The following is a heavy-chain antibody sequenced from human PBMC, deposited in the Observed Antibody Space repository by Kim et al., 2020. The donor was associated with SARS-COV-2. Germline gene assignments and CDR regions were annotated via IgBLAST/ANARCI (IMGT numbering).Heavy chain of an antibody. V-gene: IGHV4-59*13. D-gene: IGHD6-13*01. CDR2: IYYSGST. J-gene: IGHJ5*02. CDR1: GGSISSYY. Sequence: SETLSLTCTVSGGSISSYYWSWIRQPPGKGLEWIGYIYYSGSTNYNPSLKSRVTISVDTSKNQFSLKLSSVTAADTAVYYCARVRLGPDSWTHLGWLWFDPWGQGTLVTVSS. CDR3: ARVRLGPDSWTHLGWLWFDP.